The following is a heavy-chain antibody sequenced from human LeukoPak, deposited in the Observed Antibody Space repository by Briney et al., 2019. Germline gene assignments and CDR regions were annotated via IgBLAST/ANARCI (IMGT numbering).Heavy chain of an antibody. CDR1: RFIFSTYW. CDR3: AELGITMIGGV. D-gene: IGHD3-10*02. V-gene: IGHV3-74*01. CDR2: INSDGSRT. Sequence: PGGSLRLSCAASRFIFSTYWMHWVRQAPGKGLVWVSRINSDGSRTNYADSVKGRFTISRDNAKNTLYLQMNSLRAEDTAVYYCAELGITMIGGVWGKGTTVTISS. J-gene: IGHJ6*04.